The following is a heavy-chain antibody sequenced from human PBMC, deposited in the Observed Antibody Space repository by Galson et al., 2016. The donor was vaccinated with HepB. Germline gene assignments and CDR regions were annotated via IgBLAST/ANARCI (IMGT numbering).Heavy chain of an antibody. V-gene: IGHV1-24*01. D-gene: IGHD5-12*01. J-gene: IGHJ4*02. CDR1: GYTLTELF. CDR2: FDPEDGET. Sequence: SVKVSCKVSGYTLTELFMHWVRQAPGKGLEWMGGFDPEDGETIYAQKFQGRVTMTEDTSTDTAYMELSSLRSEDTAVYYCATKAGRPWRYDYWGQGTLVTVSS. CDR3: ATKAGRPWRYDY.